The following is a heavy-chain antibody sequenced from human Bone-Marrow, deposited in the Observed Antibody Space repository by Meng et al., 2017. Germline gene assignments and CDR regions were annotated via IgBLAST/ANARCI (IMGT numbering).Heavy chain of an antibody. D-gene: IGHD5-18*01. CDR3: ARTSDTAAGYYYYYGMDV. Sequence: SETLSLTCTVSGDSISRGNYYWSWIQQPAGKGLEWIGRVFTSGTTNYNPSLKSRVTISIDTSKNQFSLKLSSVTAADTAVYYCARTSDTAAGYYYYYGMDVWGQGTTVTVSS. J-gene: IGHJ6*02. CDR2: VFTSGTT. CDR1: GDSISRGNYY. V-gene: IGHV4-61*02.